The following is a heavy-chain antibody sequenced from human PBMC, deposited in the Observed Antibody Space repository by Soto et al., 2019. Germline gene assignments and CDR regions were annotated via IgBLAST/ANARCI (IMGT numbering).Heavy chain of an antibody. Sequence: QVPLVESGGGLVKPGGSLRLSCAASGFSFSDYYMSWIRQAPGKGLEWVSYISSTSSHTKYADSVKGRFTISRDNAKTSLYLQMNSLRAEDTAVYYCARDYYGSGSYGWFDPWGQGTLVTVSS. CDR3: ARDYYGSGSYGWFDP. D-gene: IGHD3-10*01. CDR2: ISSTSSHT. J-gene: IGHJ5*02. V-gene: IGHV3-11*05. CDR1: GFSFSDYY.